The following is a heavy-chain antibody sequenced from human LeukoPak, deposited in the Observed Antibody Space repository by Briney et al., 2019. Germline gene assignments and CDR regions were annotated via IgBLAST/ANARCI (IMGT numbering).Heavy chain of an antibody. CDR3: AEHVGVVAATSYYFDY. CDR2: ISGSGGST. J-gene: IGHJ4*02. V-gene: IGHV3-23*01. Sequence: GGSLRLSCAAPGFTFSSYAMSWVRQAPGKGLEWVSAISGSGGSTYYADSVKGRFTISRDNSKNTLYLQMNSLRAEDTAVYYCAEHVGVVAATSYYFDYWGQGTLVTVSS. CDR1: GFTFSSYA. D-gene: IGHD2-15*01.